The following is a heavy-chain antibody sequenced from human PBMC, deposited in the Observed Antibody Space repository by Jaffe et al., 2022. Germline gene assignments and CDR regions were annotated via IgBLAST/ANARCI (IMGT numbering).Heavy chain of an antibody. J-gene: IGHJ5*02. V-gene: IGHV1-69*01. CDR3: ARSITLFGVVGYNWFDP. Sequence: QVQLVQSGAEVKKPGSSVKVSCKASGGTFSSYAISWVRQAPGQGLEWMGGIIPIFGTANYAQKFQGRVTITADESTSTAYMELSSLRSEDTAVYYCARSITLFGVVGYNWFDPWGQGTLVTVSS. CDR2: IIPIFGTA. CDR1: GGTFSSYA. D-gene: IGHD3-3*01.